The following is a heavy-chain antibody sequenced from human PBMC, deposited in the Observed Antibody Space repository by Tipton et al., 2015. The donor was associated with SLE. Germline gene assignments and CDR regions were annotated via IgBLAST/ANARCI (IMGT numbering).Heavy chain of an antibody. J-gene: IGHJ6*02. Sequence: GSLRLSCAASGFTFSNYGMNWVRQAPGKGLEWVSGISVSGGNAHYADSVKGRFTISRDNSKNTLYLQMNSLRAEDTALYYCAKDVGLRNYFYYYAMDVWGHGTTVTVSS. CDR1: GFTFSNYG. V-gene: IGHV3-23*01. D-gene: IGHD4-17*01. CDR3: AKDVGLRNYFYYYAMDV. CDR2: ISVSGGNA.